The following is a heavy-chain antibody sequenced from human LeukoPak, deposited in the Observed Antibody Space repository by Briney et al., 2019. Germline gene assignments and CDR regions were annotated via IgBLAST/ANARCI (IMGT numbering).Heavy chain of an antibody. J-gene: IGHJ4*02. CDR2: ISSSSSYI. V-gene: IGHV3-21*01. CDR3: ARDWTEVGGASGSEYYFDY. D-gene: IGHD3-10*01. Sequence: GGSLRLSCAASGFTFSSYSMNWVRQAPGKGLEWVSSISSSSSYIYYADSVKGRFTISRDNAKNSLYLKMNSLRAEDTAVYYCARDWTEVGGASGSEYYFDYWGQGTLVTVSS. CDR1: GFTFSSYS.